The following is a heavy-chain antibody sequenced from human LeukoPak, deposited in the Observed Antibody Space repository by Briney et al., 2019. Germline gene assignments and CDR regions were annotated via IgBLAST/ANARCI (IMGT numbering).Heavy chain of an antibody. Sequence: VKLSSKPSVGTLSSYAISWVRGAPGPRRGWWGRMIHILGIADYAQKFQGSVTITADKSTSTAYMELSSLRSEDTAVYYCARDNVQSVGYRRVSGPSDYWGQGTLVTVSS. CDR2: MIHILGIA. V-gene: IGHV1-69*04. CDR1: VGTLSSYA. J-gene: IGHJ4*02. CDR3: ARDNVQSVGYRRVSGPSDY. D-gene: IGHD3-16*01.